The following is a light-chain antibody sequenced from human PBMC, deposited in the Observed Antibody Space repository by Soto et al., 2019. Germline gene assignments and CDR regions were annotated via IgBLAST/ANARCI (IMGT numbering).Light chain of an antibody. CDR1: QSVGSY. J-gene: IGKJ4*02. V-gene: IGKV3-11*01. Sequence: EIVLTQSPATLSLSPGERATLSCRASQSVGSYLGWYQQKPGQAPRLLIYDAFNRATAIPARFSGSGSGTDFTLTISSLEPEEFAVYYCQQRSSWRPLTFGGGTKVEIK. CDR3: QQRSSWRPLT. CDR2: DAF.